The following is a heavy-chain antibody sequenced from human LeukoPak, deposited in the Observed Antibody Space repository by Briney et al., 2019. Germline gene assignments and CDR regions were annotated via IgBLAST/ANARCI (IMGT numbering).Heavy chain of an antibody. CDR1: GFTFTGYY. D-gene: IGHD3-10*01. Sequence: ASVKVSCKTSGFTFTGYYMHWVRQAPGQGLEWMGWINTNGGGTRYAQKFQGRITMTRDTSISTAYMELSRLRSDDTAVYYCARVIRFGELSLGYWGQGTLVTVSS. J-gene: IGHJ4*02. CDR2: INTNGGGT. CDR3: ARVIRFGELSLGY. V-gene: IGHV1-2*02.